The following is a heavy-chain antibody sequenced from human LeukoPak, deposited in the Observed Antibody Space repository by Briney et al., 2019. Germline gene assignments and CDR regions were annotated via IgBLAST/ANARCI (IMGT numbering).Heavy chain of an antibody. Sequence: SDTLSLTCTVSGDSISTYYWSCIRHSPGTGQDRLGYIYHSGSTKYNPSLKSRVTISVDTSKNQFSLKLSSVTAADTAVYYCARVYSSSWYHWFDPWGQGTLVTVSS. CDR2: IYHSGST. J-gene: IGHJ5*02. CDR1: GDSISTYY. V-gene: IGHV4-59*12. D-gene: IGHD6-13*01. CDR3: ARVYSSSWYHWFDP.